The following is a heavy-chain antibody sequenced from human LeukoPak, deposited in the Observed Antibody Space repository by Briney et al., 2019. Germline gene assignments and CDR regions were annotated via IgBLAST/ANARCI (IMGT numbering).Heavy chain of an antibody. J-gene: IGHJ4*02. CDR3: AKDLSSIAVAGFHY. CDR1: GFTFSAHY. D-gene: IGHD6-19*01. V-gene: IGHV3-23*01. Sequence: PGGSLRLSCAASGFTFSAHYMDWVRQAPGKGLEWVSAISGSGGSTYYADSVRGRFTISTDNSKNTLHLQMNSLRAEDTAVYYCAKDLSSIAVAGFHYWGQGTLVTVSS. CDR2: ISGSGGST.